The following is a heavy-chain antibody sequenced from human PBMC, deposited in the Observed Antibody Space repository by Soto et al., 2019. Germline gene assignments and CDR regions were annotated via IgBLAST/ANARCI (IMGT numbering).Heavy chain of an antibody. CDR1: GYTFTSYG. J-gene: IGHJ5*02. D-gene: IGHD6-6*01. CDR2: ISAYTGNT. V-gene: IGHV1-18*01. CDR3: AKDLTRQLAYWLDP. Sequence: QVQLVQSGAEVKKPGASVKVSCKASGYTFTSYGISWVRQAPGQGLEWMGWISAYTGNTNYAQKLQGRVTMTTDTSTSTAYMELRSLISDDTALYYCAKDLTRQLAYWLDPWGQGTQVTVSS.